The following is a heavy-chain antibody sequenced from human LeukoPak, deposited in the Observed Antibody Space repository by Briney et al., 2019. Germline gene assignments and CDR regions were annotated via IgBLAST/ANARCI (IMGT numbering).Heavy chain of an antibody. V-gene: IGHV1-18*01. D-gene: IGHD1-1*01. J-gene: IGHJ4*02. CDR2: ISAYNGNT. CDR3: ARAQRKGSMSAAFDY. Sequence: ISAYNGNTNYAQKLQGRVTMTTDTSTSTAYMELRSLRSDDTAVYYCARAQRKGSMSAAFDYWGQGTLVTVSS.